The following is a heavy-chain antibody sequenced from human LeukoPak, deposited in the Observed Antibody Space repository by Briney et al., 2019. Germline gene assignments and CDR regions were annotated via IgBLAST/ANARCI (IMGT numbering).Heavy chain of an antibody. Sequence: SQTLSLTCTVSGGSISSGGYYWSWIRQPPGKGLEWIGYIYHSGSTYYNPSLKSRVTISVDRSKNQFSLKLSSVTAADTAVYYCARDFSYSNPGYFDYWGQGTLVTVSS. V-gene: IGHV4-30-2*01. CDR2: IYHSGST. CDR3: ARDFSYSNPGYFDY. CDR1: GGSISSGGYY. D-gene: IGHD4-11*01. J-gene: IGHJ4*02.